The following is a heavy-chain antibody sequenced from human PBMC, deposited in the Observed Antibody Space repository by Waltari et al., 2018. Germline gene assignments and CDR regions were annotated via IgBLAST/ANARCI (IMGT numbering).Heavy chain of an antibody. CDR3: ARGGWGFYLDD. Sequence: EVQLVESGGGLVQPGGSLRLPGAAPGFTFCSYSMNWVRQAPGNGLEWVSSISSTGSYTHYADSVKGRFTISRDNAKNSLYLQMNSLRAEDTAVYYCARGGWGFYLDDWGQGTLVTFSS. V-gene: IGHV3-21*01. CDR2: ISSTGSYT. J-gene: IGHJ4*02. CDR1: GFTFCSYS. D-gene: IGHD7-27*01.